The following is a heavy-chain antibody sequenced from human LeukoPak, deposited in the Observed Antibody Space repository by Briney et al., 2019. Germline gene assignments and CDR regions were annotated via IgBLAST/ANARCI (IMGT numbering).Heavy chain of an antibody. V-gene: IGHV3-30*02. J-gene: IGHJ4*02. Sequence: GGALRLSCAASGISFSSFGMHWVRQAPGKGLEWVTFIRYDGHNKYYADSVKGRFTISRDNSKNTLYLQMNSLRPEDTAVYYCAKSQNYYDNSGYYYLDYWGQGNLVTVSS. D-gene: IGHD3-22*01. CDR1: GISFSSFG. CDR2: IRYDGHNK. CDR3: AKSQNYYDNSGYYYLDY.